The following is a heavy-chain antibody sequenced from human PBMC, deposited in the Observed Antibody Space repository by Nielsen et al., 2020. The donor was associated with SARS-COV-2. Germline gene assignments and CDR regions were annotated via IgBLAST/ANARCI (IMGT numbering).Heavy chain of an antibody. V-gene: IGHV3-48*01. D-gene: IGHD2-2*01. CDR2: ISSSSSTI. Sequence: WIRQPPGKGLEWVSYISSSSSTIYYADSVKGRFTISRDNAKNSLYLQMNSLRAEDTAVYYCAREHLYCSSTSCYSDWFDPWGQGTLVTVSS. CDR3: AREHLYCSSTSCYSDWFDP. J-gene: IGHJ5*02.